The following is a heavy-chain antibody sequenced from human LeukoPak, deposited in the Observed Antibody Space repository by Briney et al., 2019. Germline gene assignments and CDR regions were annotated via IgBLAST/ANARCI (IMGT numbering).Heavy chain of an antibody. D-gene: IGHD5-24*01. Sequence: GGSLRLSCAASGFTFSSYAMHWVRQAPGKGLEWLAVISYDGSNKYYADSVKGRFTISRDNSKNTLYLQMNSLRAEDTAVYYCARDFGDGYNPSYWGQGTLVTVSS. V-gene: IGHV3-30*04. CDR3: ARDFGDGYNPSY. CDR1: GFTFSSYA. J-gene: IGHJ4*02. CDR2: ISYDGSNK.